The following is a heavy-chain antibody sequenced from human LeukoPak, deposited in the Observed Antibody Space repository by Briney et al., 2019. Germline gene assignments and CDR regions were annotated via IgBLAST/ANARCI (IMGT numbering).Heavy chain of an antibody. Sequence: SVKVSCKASGGTFSSYTISWVRQAPGHGLEWMGRIIPILGIANYAQKFQGRVTITADKSTSTAYMELSSLRSEDTAVYYCARTPYDYGDYADAFDIWGQGTMVTVSS. CDR2: IIPILGIA. D-gene: IGHD4-17*01. CDR3: ARTPYDYGDYADAFDI. V-gene: IGHV1-69*02. J-gene: IGHJ3*02. CDR1: GGTFSSYT.